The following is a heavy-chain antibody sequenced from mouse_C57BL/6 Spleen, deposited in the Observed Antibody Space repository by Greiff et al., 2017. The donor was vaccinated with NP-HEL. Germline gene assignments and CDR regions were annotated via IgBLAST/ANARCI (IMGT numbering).Heavy chain of an antibody. Sequence: VQLQQSGPGLVQPSQSLSITCTVSGFSLTSYGVHWVRQSPGKGLEWLGVIWSGGSTDYNAAFISRLSLSKDNSKSQVFFKMNSLQADDTAIYYCASLYYGSDYWYFDVWGTGTTVTVSS. D-gene: IGHD1-1*01. J-gene: IGHJ1*03. CDR3: ASLYYGSDYWYFDV. CDR1: GFSLTSYG. V-gene: IGHV2-2*01. CDR2: IWSGGST.